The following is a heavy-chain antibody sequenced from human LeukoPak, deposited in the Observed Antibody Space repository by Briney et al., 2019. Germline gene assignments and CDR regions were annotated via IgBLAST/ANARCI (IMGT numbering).Heavy chain of an antibody. J-gene: IGHJ3*02. Sequence: GESLKISCRGSGYSFTSYWIGWVRQMPGKGLEWMGIIYPGDSDTRYSPSFQGQVTISADKSISTAYLQWSSLKASDTATYYCARRFGGGYKSGAFDIWGQGTMVTVSS. V-gene: IGHV5-51*01. D-gene: IGHD3-16*01. CDR2: IYPGDSDT. CDR3: ARRFGGGYKSGAFDI. CDR1: GYSFTSYW.